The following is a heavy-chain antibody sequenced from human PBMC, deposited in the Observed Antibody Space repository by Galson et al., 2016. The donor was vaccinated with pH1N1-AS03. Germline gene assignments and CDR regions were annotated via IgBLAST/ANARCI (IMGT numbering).Heavy chain of an antibody. D-gene: IGHD1-7*01. CDR2: TYYTSKWNT. CDR1: GDSVSGSTAA. Sequence: CAISGDSVSGSTAAWNWVRQSPSRGLEWLGRTYYTSKWNTDYAVSVKGRIIIRPDTSMNQVSLQLSSVIPDDTAVYYCSRGNWDYGMGGAMDVWGRGTTVTVSS. J-gene: IGHJ6*02. CDR3: SRGNWDYGMGGAMDV. V-gene: IGHV6-1*01.